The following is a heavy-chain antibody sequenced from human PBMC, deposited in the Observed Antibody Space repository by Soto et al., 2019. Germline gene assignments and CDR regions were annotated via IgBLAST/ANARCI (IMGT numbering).Heavy chain of an antibody. J-gene: IGHJ5*02. CDR3: AREIVTAGGNNSSDP. Sequence: PSETLSLTCGVSGGTVASSHWWSWVRQSPSRGLEWIGNVYHTGDTNFNPSLQSRVTFSVDKSNNQFSLRLTSLTAADTAVYFCAREIVTAGGNNSSDPPGPAPLVTVSS. D-gene: IGHD2-21*02. CDR2: VYHTGDT. CDR1: GGTVASSHW. V-gene: IGHV4-4*02.